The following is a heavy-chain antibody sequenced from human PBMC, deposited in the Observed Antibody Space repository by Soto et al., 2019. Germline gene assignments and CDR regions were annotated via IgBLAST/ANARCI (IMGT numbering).Heavy chain of an antibody. J-gene: IGHJ4*02. V-gene: IGHV3-30-3*01. CDR3: AREGLVPAATPWFDY. Sequence: QVQLVESGGGVVQPGRSLRLPCAASGFTFSSYAMHWVRQAPGKGLEWVAVISYDGSNKYYADSVKGRFTISRDNSKNTLYLQMNSLRAEDTAVYYCAREGLVPAATPWFDYWGQGTLVTVSS. CDR2: ISYDGSNK. D-gene: IGHD2-2*02. CDR1: GFTFSSYA.